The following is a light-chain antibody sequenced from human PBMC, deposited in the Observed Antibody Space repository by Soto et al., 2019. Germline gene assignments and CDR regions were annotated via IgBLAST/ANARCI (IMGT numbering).Light chain of an antibody. CDR2: YDS. CDR1: NIGSKS. CDR3: QVWDSSSDHGV. V-gene: IGLV3-21*04. Sequence: SYELTQPPSVSVAPGKTARITCGGNNIGSKSVHWYQQKPGQAPVLVIYYDSDRPSGIPERFSGYNSGNTATLTISRVEAGDEADYYCQVWDSSSDHGVFGTGTKLTVL. J-gene: IGLJ1*01.